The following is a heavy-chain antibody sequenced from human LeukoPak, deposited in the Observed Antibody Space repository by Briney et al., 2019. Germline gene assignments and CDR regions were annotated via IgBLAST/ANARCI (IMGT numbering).Heavy chain of an antibody. V-gene: IGHV4-4*07. J-gene: IGHJ3*02. D-gene: IGHD6-19*01. CDR3: AKGIAVAGSPFYDAFDI. CDR1: GGSISSFY. CDR2: IYVTGST. Sequence: KPSETLSLTCTVSGGSISSFYWSWIRQSAGKGLEWIGRIYVTGSTNYSPSLKSRVTMSVDTSKNQFSLKLSYVTAADTAVYYCAKGIAVAGSPFYDAFDIWGQGTMVTVSS.